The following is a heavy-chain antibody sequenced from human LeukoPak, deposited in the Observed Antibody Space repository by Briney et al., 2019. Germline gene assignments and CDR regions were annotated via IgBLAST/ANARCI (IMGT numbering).Heavy chain of an antibody. V-gene: IGHV3-11*04. CDR3: ARVRARLRLNDAFDI. CDR2: ISSSGSTI. D-gene: IGHD2-21*01. Sequence: PGGSLRLSCAASGFTFSDYYMSWIRQAPGKGLEWVSYISSSGSTIYYADSVKGRFTISRDNAKNSLYLQMNSLRAEDTAVYYCARVRARLRLNDAFDIWGQGTMVTVSS. CDR1: GFTFSDYY. J-gene: IGHJ3*02.